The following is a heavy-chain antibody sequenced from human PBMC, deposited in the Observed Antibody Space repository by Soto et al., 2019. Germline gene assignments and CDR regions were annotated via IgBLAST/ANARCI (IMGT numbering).Heavy chain of an antibody. J-gene: IGHJ2*01. D-gene: IGHD6-19*01. CDR2: IWYDGSNK. CDR3: ARVPGYSSGWYWYFDL. V-gene: IGHV3-33*01. Sequence: QVQLVESGGGVVQPGRSLRLSCAASGFTFSSYGMHWVRQAPGKGLEWVAVIWYDGSNKYYADSVKGRFTISRDNSKNTVHLQMNSLRAEDTAVYYCARVPGYSSGWYWYFDLWGCGTLVTVSS. CDR1: GFTFSSYG.